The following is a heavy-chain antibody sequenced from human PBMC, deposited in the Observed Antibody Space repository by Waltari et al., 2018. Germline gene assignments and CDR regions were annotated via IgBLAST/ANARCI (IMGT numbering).Heavy chain of an antibody. D-gene: IGHD1-26*01. V-gene: IGHV1-2*02. CDR1: GYSFTAYH. CDR3: ATEDTLMGAGSGQTPAFDF. CDR2: INPRTGGT. J-gene: IGHJ4*02. Sequence: QVQLVQSAAEVKKSGASVKVSCKASGYSFTAYHINWVRQAPGQGLEWMGWINPRTGGTHFAQKFQGRVTMTRDTSTTTADMELSRLTSDDTAVYYCATEDTLMGAGSGQTPAFDFWGQGALVTVSS.